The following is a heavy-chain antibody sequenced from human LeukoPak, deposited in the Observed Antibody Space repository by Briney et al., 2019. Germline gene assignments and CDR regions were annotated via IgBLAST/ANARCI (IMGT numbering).Heavy chain of an antibody. J-gene: IGHJ4*02. CDR2: MNPNSGNT. CDR3: ARGYRDSSGWLDY. V-gene: IGHV1-8*01. CDR1: GFTFTSSA. D-gene: IGHD6-19*01. Sequence: ASVEVSCKASGFTFTSSAVQWVRQARGQRLEWIGWMNPNSGNTGYAQKFQGRVTMTRNTSISTAYMELSSLRSEDTAVYYCARGYRDSSGWLDYWGQGTLVTVSS.